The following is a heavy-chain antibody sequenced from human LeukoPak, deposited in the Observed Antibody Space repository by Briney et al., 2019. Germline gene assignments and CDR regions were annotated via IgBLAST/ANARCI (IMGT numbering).Heavy chain of an antibody. Sequence: GESLKISCKGSGYTFSSYWIGWVRQMPGKGLEWMGIIYPGDSVTRYSPSLQGQVTISVDTSIGTAYLQWSSLKASDTAIYYCARQNDFRLDYWGQGTLVTVSS. D-gene: IGHD3-3*01. CDR3: ARQNDFRLDY. V-gene: IGHV5-51*01. J-gene: IGHJ4*02. CDR2: IYPGDSVT. CDR1: GYTFSSYW.